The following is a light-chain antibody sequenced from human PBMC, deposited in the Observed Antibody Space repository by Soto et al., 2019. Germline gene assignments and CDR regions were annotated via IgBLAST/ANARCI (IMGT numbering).Light chain of an antibody. CDR3: LRYASALWA. CDR1: QGISNI. Sequence: DIQMTQSPSSLSAPVGDRVTFTCRASQGISNIVAWYQQKPGKIPKLLINGASTLQSGVPSRFSGSGSGTDFTLTISSLQPEDVATYFCLRYASALWAFGQGTKVEVK. CDR2: GAS. J-gene: IGKJ1*01. V-gene: IGKV1-27*01.